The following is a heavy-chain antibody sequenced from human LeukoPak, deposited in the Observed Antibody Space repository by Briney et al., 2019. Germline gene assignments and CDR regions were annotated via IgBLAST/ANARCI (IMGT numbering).Heavy chain of an antibody. CDR2: MNPNSGNT. CDR1: GYTFTNDD. D-gene: IGHD3-9*01. V-gene: IGHV1-8*01. CDR3: ARSAPSTGYTA. J-gene: IGHJ4*02. Sequence: ASVKVSCKASGYTFTNDDISWVRQATGQGLEWIGKMNPNSGNTGYAQKFQGRVTMTRSTSVSTVHMELNSLTSEDTAVYFCARSAPSTGYTAWGQGTLVTVSS.